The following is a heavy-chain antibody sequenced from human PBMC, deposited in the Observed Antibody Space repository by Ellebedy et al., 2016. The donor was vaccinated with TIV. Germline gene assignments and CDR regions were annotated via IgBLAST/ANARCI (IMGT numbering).Heavy chain of an antibody. J-gene: IGHJ4*02. Sequence: AASVEVSCKASGYTFTSYGISWVRQAPGQGLEWMGWISAYNGNTNYAQKLQGRVTMTTDTSTSTAYMELRSLRSDDTAVYYCARTMVRGVIKANFDYWGQGTLVTVSS. CDR3: ARTMVRGVIKANFDY. D-gene: IGHD3-10*01. V-gene: IGHV1-18*04. CDR2: ISAYNGNT. CDR1: GYTFTSYG.